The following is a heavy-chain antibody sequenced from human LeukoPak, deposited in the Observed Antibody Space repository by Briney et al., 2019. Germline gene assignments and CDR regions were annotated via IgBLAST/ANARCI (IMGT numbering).Heavy chain of an antibody. V-gene: IGHV3-74*01. CDR2: INSDGSST. CDR3: AREVPWDGDFQH. D-gene: IGHD1-26*01. J-gene: IGHJ1*01. CDR1: GFTFSNYW. Sequence: PGGSLRLSCVASGFTFSNYWMHWVRQVTGKGLVWVSRINSDGSSTNYADFVKGRFTISRDNAKNTLYLQMNSLRAEDTAVYYCAREVPWDGDFQHWGQGTLVTVSS.